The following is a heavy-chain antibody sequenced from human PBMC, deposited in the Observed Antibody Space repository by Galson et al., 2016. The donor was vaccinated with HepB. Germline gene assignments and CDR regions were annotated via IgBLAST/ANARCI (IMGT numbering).Heavy chain of an antibody. Sequence: SVKVSCKASGYTFTDYDIHWVRQAPGQGLEWVGWMNPNSGNAGFARKFQGRVTMTRDTAINTAYMELNSLRSEDTAVYCCARPGEDNILDYFFVPWGQGTRVTVSS. J-gene: IGHJ5*02. CDR3: ARPGEDNILDYFFVP. V-gene: IGHV1-8*01. CDR2: MNPNSGNA. CDR1: GYTFTDYD. D-gene: IGHD5-12*01.